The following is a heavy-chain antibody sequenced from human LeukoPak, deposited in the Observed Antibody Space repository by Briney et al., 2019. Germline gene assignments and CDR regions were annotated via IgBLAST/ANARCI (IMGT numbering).Heavy chain of an antibody. D-gene: IGHD6-13*01. CDR3: ARDQAAAGTEDDAFDI. CDR1: GYTFTSYY. V-gene: IGHV1-46*01. CDR2: INPSGGST. Sequence: ASVKVSCKASGYTFTSYYMHWVRQAPGQGLEWVGIINPSGGSTSYAQKFQGRVTMTRDTSTSTVYMELSSLRSEDTAVYYCARDQAAAGTEDDAFDIWGQGTMVTVSS. J-gene: IGHJ3*02.